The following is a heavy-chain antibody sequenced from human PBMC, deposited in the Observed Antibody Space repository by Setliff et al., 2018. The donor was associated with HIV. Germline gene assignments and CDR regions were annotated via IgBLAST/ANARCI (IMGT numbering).Heavy chain of an antibody. CDR2: ISDSGGST. V-gene: IGHV3-23*01. Sequence: GGSLRLSCAASGFPFSTYAMNWVRQAPGKGLEWVSAISDSGGSTYYADSVKGRFTISRDNSKNTLYLQMNSLRVEDTAMYYCVRESSGWRWGQGTLVTVSS. CDR1: GFPFSTYA. D-gene: IGHD6-19*01. CDR3: VRESSGWR. J-gene: IGHJ1*01.